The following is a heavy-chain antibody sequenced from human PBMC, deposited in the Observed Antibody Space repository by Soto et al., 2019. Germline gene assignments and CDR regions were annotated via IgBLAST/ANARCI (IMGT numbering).Heavy chain of an antibody. CDR1: GFSFSSYE. V-gene: IGHV3-48*03. J-gene: IGHJ6*02. D-gene: IGHD3-10*01. CDR3: ARDKPKYYGYYYYGMDV. Sequence: PGGSLRLSCAPSGFSFSSYEMNWVSPADGKGLEWVSFISSSGGTIYNADSVKGRFIITRDNTKNSLYLQMNSRRAEDTAVYYWARDKPKYYGYYYYGMDVWGQGTTVTVSS. CDR2: ISSSGGTI.